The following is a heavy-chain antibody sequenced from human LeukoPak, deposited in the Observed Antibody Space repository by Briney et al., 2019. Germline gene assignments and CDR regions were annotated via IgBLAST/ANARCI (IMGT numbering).Heavy chain of an antibody. D-gene: IGHD5-24*01. CDR2: INYSGST. CDR3: ARGRRDGYTGPWYFDL. Sequence: SETLSLTCAVYGGSFGGYYWSWVRQPPGMGLEWIGEINYSGSTNYNPSLKSRVTISVDTSKNQFSLKLSSVTAADTAVYYCARGRRDGYTGPWYFDLWGRGTLVTVSS. V-gene: IGHV4-34*01. J-gene: IGHJ2*01. CDR1: GGSFGGYY.